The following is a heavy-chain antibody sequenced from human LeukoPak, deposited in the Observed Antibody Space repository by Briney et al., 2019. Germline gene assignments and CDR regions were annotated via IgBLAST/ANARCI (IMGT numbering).Heavy chain of an antibody. D-gene: IGHD6-6*01. CDR2: ISYDGSNK. Sequence: GGSLRLSCAASGFTFSSYAMHWVRQAPGKGLEWVAVISYDGSNKYYADSVNGRFTISRDNSKNTLYLQMNSLRAEDTAVYYCARDRKDYGSSSGFDYWGQGTPVTVSS. J-gene: IGHJ4*02. CDR3: ARDRKDYGSSSGFDY. V-gene: IGHV3-30-3*01. CDR1: GFTFSSYA.